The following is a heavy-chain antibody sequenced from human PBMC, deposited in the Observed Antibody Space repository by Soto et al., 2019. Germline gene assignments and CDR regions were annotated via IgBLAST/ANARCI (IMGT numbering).Heavy chain of an antibody. J-gene: IGHJ4*02. Sequence: QVHLQEAGPGLVKPSETLSLTCSVSGASISSNFWSWVRQPPGKGLEWIGYIYFGGTTQSNPSLKGRATXSXDXXKNQFTLTLASVSAADTAVYYCATQTFGSNAFFDTWGQGALVTVSS. V-gene: IGHV4-4*09. CDR1: GASISSNF. CDR2: IYFGGTT. D-gene: IGHD3-10*01. CDR3: ATQTFGSNAFFDT.